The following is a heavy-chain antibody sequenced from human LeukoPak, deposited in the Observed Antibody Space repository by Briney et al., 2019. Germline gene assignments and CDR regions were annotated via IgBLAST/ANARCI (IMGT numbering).Heavy chain of an antibody. J-gene: IGHJ6*03. CDR3: ARGDPENYYYYYMDV. CDR1: GFTFSNAR. Sequence: GGSLRLSCAASGFTFSNARMSWVRQAPGKGLEWVSYISSSSSTKYYADSMKGRFTISRDNAKNSLYLQMNSLRAEDTAVYYCARGDPENYYYYYMDVWGKGTTVTVSS. CDR2: ISSSSSTK. D-gene: IGHD2-21*02. V-gene: IGHV3-48*01.